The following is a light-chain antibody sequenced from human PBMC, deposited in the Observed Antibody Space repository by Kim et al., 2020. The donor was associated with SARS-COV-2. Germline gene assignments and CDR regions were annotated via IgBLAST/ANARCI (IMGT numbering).Light chain of an antibody. J-gene: IGLJ2*01. Sequence: SYELTQPLSVSVALGQTARMTCGGDNIEKRNVHWYQQRPGQAPILVIYRDSKRPSGIPERVSGSNSGNTATLTISRVQAGDEAAYYCQVWDGRAVVFGGG. V-gene: IGLV3-9*01. CDR2: RDS. CDR3: QVWDGRAVV. CDR1: NIEKRN.